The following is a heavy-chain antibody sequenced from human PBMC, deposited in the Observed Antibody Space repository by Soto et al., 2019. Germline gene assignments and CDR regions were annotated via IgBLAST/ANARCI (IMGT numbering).Heavy chain of an antibody. Sequence: SETLSLTCTVSGGSISSSSYYWGWIRQPPGKGLEWIGSIYYSGSTYYNPSLKSRVTISVDTSKNQFSLKLSSVTAADTAVYYCARRFRPSYGSGSYYGPFDYWGQGTLVTVSS. D-gene: IGHD3-10*01. CDR2: IYYSGST. CDR1: GGSISSSSYY. V-gene: IGHV4-39*01. CDR3: ARRFRPSYGSGSYYGPFDY. J-gene: IGHJ4*02.